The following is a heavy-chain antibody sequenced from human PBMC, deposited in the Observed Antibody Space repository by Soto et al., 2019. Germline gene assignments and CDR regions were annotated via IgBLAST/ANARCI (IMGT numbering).Heavy chain of an antibody. V-gene: IGHV4-34*01. Sequence: PLETLCLTCAVYGGSFSGYDGSWIRQPPGKGLEWIGEINHSGSTNYNPSLKSRVTISVDTSKNQFSLKLSSVTAADTAVYYCARASETPGAGIAAAGNWFDPWGQGTLVTVSS. CDR3: ARASETPGAGIAAAGNWFDP. CDR2: INHSGST. CDR1: GGSFSGYD. D-gene: IGHD6-13*01. J-gene: IGHJ5*02.